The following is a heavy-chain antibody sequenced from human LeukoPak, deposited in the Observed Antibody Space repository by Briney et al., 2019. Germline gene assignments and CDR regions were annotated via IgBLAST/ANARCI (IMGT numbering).Heavy chain of an antibody. CDR2: ISAYSGDT. Sequence: ASVTVSCKASGYTFTSYGISWVRQAPGQGLEWMGWISAYSGDTNYAQKFQGRATMTTDTSTSTAYMELRSLSSDDTAVYYCARAGPARPSYSSGWGGYYYYYGMDVWGQGTTVTVSS. V-gene: IGHV1-18*01. D-gene: IGHD6-19*01. CDR3: ARAGPARPSYSSGWGGYYYYYGMDV. J-gene: IGHJ6*02. CDR1: GYTFTSYG.